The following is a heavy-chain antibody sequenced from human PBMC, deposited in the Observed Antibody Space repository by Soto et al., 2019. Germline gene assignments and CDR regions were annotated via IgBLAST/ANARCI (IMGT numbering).Heavy chain of an antibody. CDR1: AYSFTNNY. D-gene: IGHD3-16*01. J-gene: IGHJ5*02. Sequence: ASVNVSCNASAYSFTNNYVSWVRQSTGQGLEWMGWMNPGSGDTGYAQKFQGRVTMTRDISIATAYMELSSLRSDDTAIYYCARMETFGSLNWFDPWGQGTLVTVSS. CDR3: ARMETFGSLNWFDP. CDR2: MNPGSGDT. V-gene: IGHV1-8*01.